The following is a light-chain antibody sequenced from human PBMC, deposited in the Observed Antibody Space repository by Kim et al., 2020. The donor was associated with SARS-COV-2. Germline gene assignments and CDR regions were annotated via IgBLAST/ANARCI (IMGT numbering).Light chain of an antibody. J-gene: IGKJ2*01. V-gene: IGKV1-5*03. CDR1: RSISSW. Sequence: DIQMTQSPSTLSASVGDRVTITCRASRSISSWLAWYQQKPGKAPNLLIYKASSLESGVPSRFSGSGSGTEFTLTISRLQPDDFATYYCQQYNGFPYTFGQGTKLEI. CDR3: QQYNGFPYT. CDR2: KAS.